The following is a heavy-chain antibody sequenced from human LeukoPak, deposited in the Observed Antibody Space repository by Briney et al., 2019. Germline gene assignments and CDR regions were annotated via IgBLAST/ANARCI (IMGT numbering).Heavy chain of an antibody. J-gene: IGHJ4*02. D-gene: IGHD1-26*01. CDR2: ISAYNGNT. CDR3: ARGGFGELLLVHDY. CDR1: GYTFTSYG. Sequence: ASVKVSCKAPGYTFTSYGISWVRQAPGQGLEWMGWISAYNGNTNYAQKLQGRVTMTTDTTTSTAYMELRSLRSDDTAVYHCARGGFGELLLVHDYWGQGTLVTVSS. V-gene: IGHV1-18*01.